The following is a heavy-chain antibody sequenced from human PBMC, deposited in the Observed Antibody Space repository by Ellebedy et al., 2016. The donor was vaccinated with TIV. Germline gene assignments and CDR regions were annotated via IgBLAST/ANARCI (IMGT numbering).Heavy chain of an antibody. V-gene: IGHV3-21*01. CDR2: ISSSSSYI. CDR1: GFTFSSYS. CDR3: ARPLQWLAIDY. D-gene: IGHD6-19*01. Sequence: GESLKISCAASGFTFSSYSMNWVRQAPGKGLEWVSSISSSSSYIYYADSVKGRFTISRDNTKNSLYLQMNSQRAEDTAVYYCARPLQWLAIDYWGQGTLVTVSS. J-gene: IGHJ4*02.